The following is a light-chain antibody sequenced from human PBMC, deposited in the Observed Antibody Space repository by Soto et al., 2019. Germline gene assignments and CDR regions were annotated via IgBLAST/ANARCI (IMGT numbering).Light chain of an antibody. CDR1: QNIKKY. V-gene: IGKV1-39*01. CDR2: TAS. CDR3: QQSFSAPLP. J-gene: IGKJ4*01. Sequence: DIQMTQSPSSLSASVGDRVTITCRASQNIKKYLNWYQQKPGKAPKLLIYTASSLQVGFPSRFSGSGSGTDFTLTISSLLPADFATYYCQQSFSAPLPFGGGTKV.